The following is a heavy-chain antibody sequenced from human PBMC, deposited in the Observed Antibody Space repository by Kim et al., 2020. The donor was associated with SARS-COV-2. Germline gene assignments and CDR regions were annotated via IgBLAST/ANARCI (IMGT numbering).Heavy chain of an antibody. D-gene: IGHD6-13*01. J-gene: IGHJ3*02. CDR3: SRDGGLYSRGQDCFDI. CDR1: GFTFSSYW. Sequence: GGSLRLSCAASGFTFSSYWMTWIRQAPGKGLEWVANIKQNGNQKYYVDSVKGRFTISRDTAKNSLYMQMKSLRAEETAMYYCSRDGGLYSRGQDCFDIWG. CDR2: IKQNGNQK. V-gene: IGHV3-7*01.